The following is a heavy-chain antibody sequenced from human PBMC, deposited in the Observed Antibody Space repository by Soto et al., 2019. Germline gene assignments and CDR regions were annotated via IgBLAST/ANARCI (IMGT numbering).Heavy chain of an antibody. J-gene: IGHJ4*02. CDR1: GFTFSSYS. CDR3: ARDRPYYYDSSGYYYALDY. Sequence: EVQLVESGGGLVQPGGSLRLSCAASGFTFSSYSMNWVRQAPGKGLEWVSYIRSSSSTIYYADSVKGRFTISRDNAKNSLYLQMNSLRDEDTAVYYCARDRPYYYDSSGYYYALDYWGQGTLVTVSS. V-gene: IGHV3-48*02. D-gene: IGHD3-22*01. CDR2: IRSSSSTI.